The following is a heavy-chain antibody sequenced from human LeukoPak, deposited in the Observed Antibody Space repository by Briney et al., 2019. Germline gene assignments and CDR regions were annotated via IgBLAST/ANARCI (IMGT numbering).Heavy chain of an antibody. V-gene: IGHV4-59*12. CDR3: ARGREGFDY. Sequence: SETLSLTCTVSGGSISSYYWSWIRQPPGKGLEWIGYIYYSGSTYYNPSLKSRVTISVDTSKKQFSLKLTSVTAADTAVYYCARGREGFDYWGQGTLVTVSS. CDR2: IYYSGST. J-gene: IGHJ4*02. CDR1: GGSISSYY.